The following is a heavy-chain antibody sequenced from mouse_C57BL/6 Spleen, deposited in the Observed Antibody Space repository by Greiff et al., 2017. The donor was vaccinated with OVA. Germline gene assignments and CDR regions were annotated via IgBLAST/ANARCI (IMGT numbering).Heavy chain of an antibody. Sequence: QVQLQQPGAELVMPGASVKLSCKASGYTFTSYWMHWVKQRPGQGLEWIGEIDPSDSYTNYNQKFKGKSTLTVDKSSSTAYMQLSSLTSEDSAVYYCVYYGNYHFAYWGQGTLVTVSA. CDR2: IDPSDSYT. J-gene: IGHJ3*01. CDR1: GYTFTSYW. V-gene: IGHV1-69*01. CDR3: VYYGNYHFAY. D-gene: IGHD2-1*01.